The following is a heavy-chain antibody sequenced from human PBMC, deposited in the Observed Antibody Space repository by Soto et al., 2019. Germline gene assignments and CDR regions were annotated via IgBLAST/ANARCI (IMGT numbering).Heavy chain of an antibody. Sequence: ASVKVSCKASGYTFTIYGIIWVRQAPGQGLEWMGWISAYNGNTNYAQKFQGRVTMTTDTSTSTAYMELSRLRSDDTAVYYCARETAMVHYYYGMDVWGQGTTVTAP. CDR2: ISAYNGNT. V-gene: IGHV1-18*01. CDR3: ARETAMVHYYYGMDV. D-gene: IGHD5-18*01. J-gene: IGHJ6*02. CDR1: GYTFTIYG.